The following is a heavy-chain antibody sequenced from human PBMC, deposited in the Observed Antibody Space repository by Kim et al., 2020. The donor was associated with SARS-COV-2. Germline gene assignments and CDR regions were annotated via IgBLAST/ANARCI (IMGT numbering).Heavy chain of an antibody. D-gene: IGHD4-4*01. V-gene: IGHV1-3*01. CDR2: VNAANDQT. Sequence: ASVKVSCKASGYTFKTYPIHWLRQAPGQTLEWMGWVNAANDQTKYSQKFQGRITISRDTSANTAYMELRSLTTKDTAFYYCVRDMNPTVYDYWGQGTLAT. J-gene: IGHJ4*02. CDR3: VRDMNPTVYDY. CDR1: GYTFKTYP.